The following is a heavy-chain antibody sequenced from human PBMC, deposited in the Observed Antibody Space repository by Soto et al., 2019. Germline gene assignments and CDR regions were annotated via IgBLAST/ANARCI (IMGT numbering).Heavy chain of an antibody. CDR1: GGSISSGGYY. CDR3: ARGPQWHDY. Sequence: QVQLQESGQGLVKPSQTLSLTGTVSGGSISSGGYYWSWIRQHPGKGLEWIAYIYYNGDTYYNPSLKSRVTISRATSKNQFSLEVSSVTAADTAVYYCARGPQWHDYWGQGTLVTVSS. J-gene: IGHJ4*02. D-gene: IGHD6-19*01. CDR2: IYYNGDT. V-gene: IGHV4-31*03.